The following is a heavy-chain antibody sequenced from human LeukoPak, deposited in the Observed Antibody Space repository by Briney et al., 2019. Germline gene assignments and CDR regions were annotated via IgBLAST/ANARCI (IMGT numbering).Heavy chain of an antibody. Sequence: SETLSLTCAVYGGSFSGYYWSWIRQPPGKGLEWIGEINHSGSTNYNPSLKSRVTISVDTSKNQFSLKLSSVTAADTAVYYCAKDHSSGWYREGAFDIWGQGTMVTVSS. V-gene: IGHV4-34*01. CDR3: AKDHSSGWYREGAFDI. D-gene: IGHD6-19*01. J-gene: IGHJ3*02. CDR1: GGSFSGYY. CDR2: INHSGST.